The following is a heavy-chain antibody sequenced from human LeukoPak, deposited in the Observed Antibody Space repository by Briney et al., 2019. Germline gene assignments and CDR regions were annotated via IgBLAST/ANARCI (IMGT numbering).Heavy chain of an antibody. CDR3: SRSSGWLSVY. D-gene: IGHD6-19*01. CDR1: GFTFGDYL. V-gene: IGHV3-49*05. J-gene: IGHJ4*02. CDR2: IRRKLDGGTA. Sequence: KSGGSLRPSCTASGFTFGDYLMSWFRQAPGKGLEWIGFIRRKLDGGTAEYAASVKGRFTISRDDSTSIAYLQMNSLKTEDTAVYYCSRSSGWLSVYWGQGTLVTVSS.